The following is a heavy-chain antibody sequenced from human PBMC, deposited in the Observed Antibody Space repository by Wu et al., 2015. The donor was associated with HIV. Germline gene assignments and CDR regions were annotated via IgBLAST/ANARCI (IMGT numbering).Heavy chain of an antibody. D-gene: IGHD3-22*01. J-gene: IGHJ5*02. CDR1: GYTFTDYD. CDR2: MNPNSGNT. V-gene: IGHV1-8*01. Sequence: KASGYTFTDYDIIWVRQAAGQGLEWMGWMNPNSGNTDYAQKFQGRVTMTRNTAISTAYMELSSLRSEDTAVYFCAREFHYDTSGYYYRIHNWFDPWGQGTLVTVSS. CDR3: AREFHYDTSGYYYRIHNWFDP.